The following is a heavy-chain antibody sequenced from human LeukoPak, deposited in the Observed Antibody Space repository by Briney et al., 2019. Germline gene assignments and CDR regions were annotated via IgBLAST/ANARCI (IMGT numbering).Heavy chain of an antibody. CDR3: AREAYRDIVVVPAPPGGAFDI. V-gene: IGHV1-46*01. D-gene: IGHD2-2*01. CDR2: INPSGGST. J-gene: IGHJ3*02. Sequence: ASVKVSCKASGYTFTSYYMHWVRQAPGQGLEWMGIINPSGGSTSYAQKFQGRVTMTRDTSTSTVYMELSSLRSEDTAVYYCAREAYRDIVVVPAPPGGAFDIWGQGTMVTVSS. CDR1: GYTFTSYY.